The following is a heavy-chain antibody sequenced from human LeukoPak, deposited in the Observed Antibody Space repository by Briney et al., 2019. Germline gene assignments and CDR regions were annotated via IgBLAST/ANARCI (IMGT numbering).Heavy chain of an antibody. CDR2: INHSGST. V-gene: IGHV4-34*01. J-gene: IGHJ4*02. CDR1: GGSFSGYY. D-gene: IGHD2-2*01. CDR3: VRERGPYTVVVPAAMPYYFDY. Sequence: SETLSLTCAVYGGSFSGYYWSWIRQPPGKGLEWIGEINHSGSTNYNPSLKSRVTISVDTSKNQFSLKLSSVTAADTAVYYCVRERGPYTVVVPAAMPYYFDYWGQGTLVTVSS.